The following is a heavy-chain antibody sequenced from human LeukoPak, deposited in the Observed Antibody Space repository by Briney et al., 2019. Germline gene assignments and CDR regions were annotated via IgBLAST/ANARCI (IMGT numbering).Heavy chain of an antibody. CDR2: INAGIGNT. CDR1: GYTFTSYA. V-gene: IGHV1-3*01. Sequence: ASVKVSCKASGYTFTSYAMHWVRQAPGQRLEWMGWINAGIGNTKYSQKFQGRVTITRDTSASTAYMELSSLRSEDTAVYYCARDLQWLGYYYYYGMDVWGQGTTVTVSS. D-gene: IGHD6-19*01. J-gene: IGHJ6*02. CDR3: ARDLQWLGYYYYYGMDV.